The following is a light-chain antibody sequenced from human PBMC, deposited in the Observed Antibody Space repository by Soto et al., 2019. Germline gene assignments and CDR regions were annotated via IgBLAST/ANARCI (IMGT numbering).Light chain of an antibody. CDR2: GAS. V-gene: IGKV1-6*01. Sequence: AIQMTQSPSSLSASVGDRVTITCRASQGIRNDLNWYQQKPGKAPKLLIYGASTSQSGVPSRFSGSGSGTDFTLTISSLQPEDFATYYCLQDHNSPWTFGQGTKVDIK. J-gene: IGKJ1*01. CDR1: QGIRND. CDR3: LQDHNSPWT.